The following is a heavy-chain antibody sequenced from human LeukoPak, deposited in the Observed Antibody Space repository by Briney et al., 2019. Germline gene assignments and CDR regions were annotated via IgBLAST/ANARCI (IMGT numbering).Heavy chain of an antibody. CDR2: IQEEGSEK. D-gene: IGHD2-15*01. Sequence: GSLRLSCAASGFTFRSYWMSWVRQAPGKGLEWVANIQEEGSEKYYVDSVKGRFTISRDNAMNSLYLQMNSLRAEDTAVYYCASDVVVVVAATMGGDSPGYWGQGTLVTVSS. V-gene: IGHV3-7*02. CDR3: ASDVVVVVAATMGGDSPGY. J-gene: IGHJ4*02. CDR1: GFTFRSYW.